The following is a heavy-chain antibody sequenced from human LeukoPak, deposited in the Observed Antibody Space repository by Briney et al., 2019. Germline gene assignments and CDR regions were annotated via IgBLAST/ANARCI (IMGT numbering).Heavy chain of an antibody. D-gene: IGHD3-16*02. Sequence: SETLSLTCTVSGGSISSGDYYWSWIRQPPGKGLEWIGYIYYSGSTYYNPSLKSRVTISVDTSKNQFSLKLSSVTAADTAVYYCARAPTIQGIILWAMDVWGQGTTVTVSS. CDR1: GGSISSGDYY. J-gene: IGHJ6*02. V-gene: IGHV4-30-4*01. CDR3: ARAPTIQGIILWAMDV. CDR2: IYYSGST.